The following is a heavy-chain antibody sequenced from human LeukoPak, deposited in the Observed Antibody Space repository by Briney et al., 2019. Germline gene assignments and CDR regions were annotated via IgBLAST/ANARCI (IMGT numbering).Heavy chain of an antibody. CDR3: ARSAVAAPYYYYYYVDV. Sequence: SETLSLTCAVYGGSFSGYYWSWIRRPPGKGLEWIGEINHSGSTNYNPSLKSRVTISVDTSKNQFSLKLSSVTAADTAVYYCARSAVAAPYYYYYYVDVWGKGTTVTVSS. D-gene: IGHD2-15*01. J-gene: IGHJ6*03. CDR1: GGSFSGYY. V-gene: IGHV4-34*01. CDR2: INHSGST.